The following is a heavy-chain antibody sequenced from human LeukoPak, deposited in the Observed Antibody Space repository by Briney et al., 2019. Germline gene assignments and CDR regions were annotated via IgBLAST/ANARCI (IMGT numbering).Heavy chain of an antibody. CDR1: GYTFTSYD. CDR2: MNPNSGNT. V-gene: IGHV1-8*01. D-gene: IGHD2-15*01. CDR3: ARRKYCSGGSCYAGAFDI. J-gene: IGHJ3*02. Sequence: ASVKVSCKASGYTFTSYDINWVRQAPGQGLEWMGWMNPNSGNTGYAQKFQGRVTMTRNTSISTAYMELSSLRSEDTAVYYCARRKYCSGGSCYAGAFDIWGQGTMVTVSS.